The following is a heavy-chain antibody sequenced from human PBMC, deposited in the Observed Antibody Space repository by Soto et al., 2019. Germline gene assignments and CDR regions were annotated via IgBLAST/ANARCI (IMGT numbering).Heavy chain of an antibody. D-gene: IGHD3-22*01. CDR1: GGSISSGGYY. CDR2: IYYSGRT. Sequence: SETLSLTCTVSGGSISSGGYYWSWIRQHPGKGLEWIGYIYYSGRTYYNPSLKSRLSMSLDTSENQFSLKLTSVTAADTAIYFCARARQYYDCEFDPWGQGILVTVSS. CDR3: ARARQYYDCEFDP. J-gene: IGHJ5*02. V-gene: IGHV4-31*03.